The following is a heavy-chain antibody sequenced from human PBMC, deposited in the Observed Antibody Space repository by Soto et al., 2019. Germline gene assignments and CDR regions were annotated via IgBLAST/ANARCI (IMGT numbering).Heavy chain of an antibody. Sequence: PSETRSLTCTVSGGSISSYYWSWIRQPPGKGLEWIGYIYYSGSTNYNPSLKSRVTISVDTSKNQFSLKLSSVTAADTAVYYCARRYGPCFDYWGQGTLVTVSS. CDR1: GGSISSYY. V-gene: IGHV4-59*08. D-gene: IGHD5-18*01. CDR2: IYYSGST. CDR3: ARRYGPCFDY. J-gene: IGHJ4*02.